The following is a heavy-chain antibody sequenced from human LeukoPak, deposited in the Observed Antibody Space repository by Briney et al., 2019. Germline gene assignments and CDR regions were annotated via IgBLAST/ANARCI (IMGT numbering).Heavy chain of an antibody. CDR1: GYTFTSYA. V-gene: IGHV1-3*03. J-gene: IGHJ5*02. CDR3: ARAGIAAAGMFDP. CDR2: INAGNGNT. Sequence: ASVKVSCKASGYTFTSYAMHWVRQAPGQRLEWMGWINAGNGNTKYSQEFQGRVTITRDTSASTAYMELSSLRSEDMAVYYCARAGIAAAGMFDPWGQGTLVTVSS. D-gene: IGHD6-13*01.